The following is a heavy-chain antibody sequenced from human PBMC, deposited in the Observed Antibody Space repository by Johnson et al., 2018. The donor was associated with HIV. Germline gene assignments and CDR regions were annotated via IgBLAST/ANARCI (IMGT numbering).Heavy chain of an antibody. V-gene: IGHV3-30-3*01. CDR3: ARDRAPFYSSSSTPFDVFDI. CDR1: EFSFSTYA. CDR2: ISDDGSNK. Sequence: QVQLVESGGGVVQPARSLRLSCAASEFSFSTYAMRWVRQAPGKGLEGVAVISDDGSNKYYADSVKGRFTISRDNSKNTLYLHMNSLRAEDSAVYYCARDRAPFYSSSSTPFDVFDIWGQGTMVTVSS. D-gene: IGHD6-6*01. J-gene: IGHJ3*02.